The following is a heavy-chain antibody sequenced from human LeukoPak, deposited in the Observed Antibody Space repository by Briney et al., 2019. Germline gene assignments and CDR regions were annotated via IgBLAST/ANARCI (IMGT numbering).Heavy chain of an antibody. V-gene: IGHV1-18*01. CDR2: ISPHNGNT. CDR1: GYTFTGYG. Sequence: GASVKVSCKASGYTFTGYGISWVRQAPGQGLEWMGWISPHNGNTNYAQKFQGRVTMTTDTSTSTAYMELRSLRSDDTAVYYCATCRSGGSCSSSSFDYWGQGTLVTVSS. D-gene: IGHD2-15*01. CDR3: ATCRSGGSCSSSSFDY. J-gene: IGHJ4*02.